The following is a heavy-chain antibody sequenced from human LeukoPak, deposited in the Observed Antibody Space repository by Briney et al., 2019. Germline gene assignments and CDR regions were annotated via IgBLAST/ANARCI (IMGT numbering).Heavy chain of an antibody. D-gene: IGHD3-22*01. CDR2: ISGGGAST. CDR1: GFTLSNYA. CDR3: ARGVDYYENSGTIDY. J-gene: IGHJ4*02. V-gene: IGHV3-23*01. Sequence: PGGSLRLSCVASGFTLSNYAMSWVRQAPGKGLEWVSGISGGGASTYYADSVKGRFTISRDNSKNTLYLQMNSLRAEDTAVYYCARGVDYYENSGTIDYWGQGTLVTVSS.